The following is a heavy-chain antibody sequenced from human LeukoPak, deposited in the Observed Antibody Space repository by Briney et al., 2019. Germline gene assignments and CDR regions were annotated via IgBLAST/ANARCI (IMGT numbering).Heavy chain of an antibody. J-gene: IGHJ6*02. Sequence: PSETLSLTCTVSGGSISSGDYYWSWIRQPPGKGLEWIGYIYYSGSTYYNPSLKSRVTISVDTSKNRFSLKLSSVTAADTAVYYCAREDDYYYGMDVWGQGTTVTVSS. CDR2: IYYSGST. V-gene: IGHV4-30-4*01. CDR1: GGSISSGDYY. CDR3: AREDDYYYGMDV.